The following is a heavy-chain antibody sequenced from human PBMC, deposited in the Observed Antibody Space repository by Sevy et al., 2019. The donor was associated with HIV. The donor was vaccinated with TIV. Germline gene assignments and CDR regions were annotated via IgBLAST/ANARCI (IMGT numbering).Heavy chain of an antibody. CDR3: ARATDDYVCLN. Sequence: GGSLRLSCAASGFTFSSYWMSWVRQAPGKGLEWVANIKQDVSEKYYVDSVKGRFTYSRDNAKNSLFLQMNSLRAEDTAVYYCARATDDYVCLNWGQGTLVTVSS. CDR2: IKQDVSEK. D-gene: IGHD3-16*01. CDR1: GFTFSSYW. V-gene: IGHV3-7*01. J-gene: IGHJ4*02.